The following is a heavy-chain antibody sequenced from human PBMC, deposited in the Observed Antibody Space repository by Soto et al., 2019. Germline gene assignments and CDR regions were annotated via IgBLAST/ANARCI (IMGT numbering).Heavy chain of an antibody. Sequence: GGSLRLCCAASGFTFSSYGMHWVRQAPGKGLEWVAVIWYDGSNKYYADSVKGRFTISRDNSKNTLYLQMNSLRAEDTAVYYCARAFGWFGELLSPSYYYYGMDVWGQGTTVTVSS. CDR2: IWYDGSNK. V-gene: IGHV3-33*01. D-gene: IGHD3-10*01. CDR1: GFTFSSYG. J-gene: IGHJ6*02. CDR3: ARAFGWFGELLSPSYYYYGMDV.